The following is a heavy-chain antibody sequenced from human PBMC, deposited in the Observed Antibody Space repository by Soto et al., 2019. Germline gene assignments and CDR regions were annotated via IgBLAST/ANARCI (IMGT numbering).Heavy chain of an antibody. Sequence: SETLSLTCTVSGGSISTGTYYWGWVRQPPGKGLEWIGCIYAGGSTYYNPSLKSRVTISVDTSKNQFSLRLSSVAAADTAVYSCARHARYPHYYIDVWGTGTTVT. V-gene: IGHV4-39*01. D-gene: IGHD3-9*01. CDR3: ARHARYPHYYIDV. CDR1: GGSISTGTYY. J-gene: IGHJ6*03. CDR2: IYAGGST.